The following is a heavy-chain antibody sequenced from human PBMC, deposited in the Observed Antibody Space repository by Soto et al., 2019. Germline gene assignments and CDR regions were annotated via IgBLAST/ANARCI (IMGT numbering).Heavy chain of an antibody. CDR2: IASRAHNYAT. Sequence: EVELVESGGGLVQPGGSLKLSCAASGVSLSGSVIHWGRQASGKGPEWVGRIASRAHNYATEYGTSVQGRFTVSREDSLNTASLHMNGLKPEHTAMYFFAGIMDTLFDRFDCWCRGNLVTVSA. CDR1: GVSLSGSV. CDR3: AGIMDTLFDRFDC. V-gene: IGHV3-73*02. D-gene: IGHD5-18*01. J-gene: IGHJ4*02.